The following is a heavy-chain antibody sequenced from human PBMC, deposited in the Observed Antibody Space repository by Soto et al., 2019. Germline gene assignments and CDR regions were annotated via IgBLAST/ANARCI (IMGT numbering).Heavy chain of an antibody. J-gene: IGHJ4*02. Sequence: SETLSLTCAVYGGSFSACCWSWIRQPPGKGLELIGEINHSGSTKYNPSLKSRVTISLDTPKTQFSLKLRSVTAADTAVYYCARLSEDYGVNPVDFWGQGTLVTVSS. CDR2: INHSGST. CDR1: GGSFSACC. D-gene: IGHD4-17*01. V-gene: IGHV4-34*01. CDR3: ARLSEDYGVNPVDF.